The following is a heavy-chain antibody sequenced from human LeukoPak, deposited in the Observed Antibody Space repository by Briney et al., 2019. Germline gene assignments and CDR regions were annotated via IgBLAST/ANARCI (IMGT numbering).Heavy chain of an antibody. CDR1: GESFSGFY. CDR2: INYRGST. Sequence: SETLSLTCAVYGESFSGFYWSWIRQPPGKGLEWIGEINYRGSTNYNPSLKSRVTISVDTSKNQFSLKLTSVTAADTAVYYCTRSSTGFPLGFWSQGTLVTVSS. J-gene: IGHJ4*02. CDR3: TRSSTGFPLGF. V-gene: IGHV4-34*01. D-gene: IGHD2-8*02.